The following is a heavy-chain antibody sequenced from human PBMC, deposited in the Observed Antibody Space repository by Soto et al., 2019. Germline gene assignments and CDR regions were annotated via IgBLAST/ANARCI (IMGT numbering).Heavy chain of an antibody. CDR1: GYTFTSYY. CDR3: ASYLDYYDSSGLMDV. D-gene: IGHD3-22*01. Sequence: ASVKVSCKASGYTFTSYYMHWVRQAPGQGLEWMGIINPSGGSTSYAQKFQGRVTMTGDTSTSTVYMELSSLRSEDTAVYYCASYLDYYDSSGLMDVWGQGTTVTVSS. J-gene: IGHJ6*02. CDR2: INPSGGST. V-gene: IGHV1-46*01.